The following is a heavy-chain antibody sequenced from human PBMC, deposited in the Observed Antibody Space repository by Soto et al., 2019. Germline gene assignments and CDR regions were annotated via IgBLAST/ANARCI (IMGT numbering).Heavy chain of an antibody. CDR2: IYYSGST. CDR3: AGIVGAANY. CDR1: GGSISSYY. D-gene: IGHD1-26*01. J-gene: IGHJ4*02. Sequence: QVQLQESGPGLVKPSGTLSLTCTVSGGSISSYYWSWIRQPPGKGLEWIGYIYYSGSTNYHPSLKSRVPISVDTSKNQFSRKLSSVTAADTAVYYCAGIVGAANYWGQGTLVTVSS. V-gene: IGHV4-59*01.